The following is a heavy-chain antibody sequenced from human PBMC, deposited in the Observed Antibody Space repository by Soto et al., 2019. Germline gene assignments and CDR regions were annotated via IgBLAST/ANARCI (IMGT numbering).Heavy chain of an antibody. Sequence: QVQLVQSGAEVKKPGASVKVSCKASGYTFTSYDINWVRQATGQGLEWMGWMNPNSGNTGYAQKFQGRVTMTRNTYISTAYMELSSLRSEYTAVYYCARIALGYCSSTSCSFSHCGQGTLFTVSS. V-gene: IGHV1-8*01. CDR1: GYTFTSYD. D-gene: IGHD2-2*01. J-gene: IGHJ4*02. CDR2: MNPNSGNT. CDR3: ARIALGYCSSTSCSFSH.